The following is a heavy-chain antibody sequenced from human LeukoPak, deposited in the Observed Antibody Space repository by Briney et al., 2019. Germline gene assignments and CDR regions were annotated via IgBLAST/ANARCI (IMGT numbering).Heavy chain of an antibody. CDR2: ISGNGGTT. V-gene: IGHV3-48*04. J-gene: IGHJ4*02. D-gene: IGHD3-22*01. Sequence: RPGGSLRLSCAASGFSFGSYGLSWVRQAPGKGPQWVSYISGNGGTTHYADSVEGRFTISRDNAKNSLYLQMSSLRAEDTAVYYCARDLDSGNYFFAYWGQGTPVTVSS. CDR3: ARDLDSGNYFFAY. CDR1: GFSFGSYG.